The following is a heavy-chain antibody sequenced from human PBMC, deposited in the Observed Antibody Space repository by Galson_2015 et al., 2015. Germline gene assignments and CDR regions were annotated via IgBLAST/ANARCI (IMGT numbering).Heavy chain of an antibody. CDR2: INPNSGGT. V-gene: IGHV1-2*04. Sequence: SVKVSCKASGYTFTGYYMHWVRQAPGQGLEWMGWINPNSGGTNYAQKFQGWVTMTRDTSISTAYMELSRLRSDDTAVYYCARSHGLYDFWSGYSQYYYGMDVRGQGTTVTVSS. CDR1: GYTFTGYY. J-gene: IGHJ6*02. D-gene: IGHD3-3*01. CDR3: ARSHGLYDFWSGYSQYYYGMDV.